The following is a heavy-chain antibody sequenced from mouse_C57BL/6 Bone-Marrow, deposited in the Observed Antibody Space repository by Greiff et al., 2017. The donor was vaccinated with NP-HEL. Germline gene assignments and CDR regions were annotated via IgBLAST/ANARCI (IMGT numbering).Heavy chain of an antibody. CDR1: GFSLTSYG. V-gene: IGHV2-2*01. Sequence: QVQLQQSGPGLVQPSQSLSITCTVSGFSLTSYGVHWVRQSPGKGLEWLGVIWSGGSTDSNAAFISRLSISKDNSKSQVFFKMNSLQADDTAIYFCARRGSLWGSWFAYWGQGTLVTVSA. CDR2: IWSGGST. D-gene: IGHD6-2*01. CDR3: ARRGSLWGSWFAY. J-gene: IGHJ3*01.